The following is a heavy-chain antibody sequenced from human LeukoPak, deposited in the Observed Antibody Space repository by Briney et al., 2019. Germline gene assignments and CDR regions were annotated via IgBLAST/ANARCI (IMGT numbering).Heavy chain of an antibody. CDR3: ARAGYSYGIISYFDS. D-gene: IGHD5-18*01. Sequence: KPSGTLSLTCTVSGGSISSSSHYWGWIRQPPGKGLEWIGVSTYYNPSLKNRVTISRDTSKNQFSLKLSSVTAADTAIYYCARAGYSYGIISYFDSWGQGTLVTVSS. J-gene: IGHJ4*02. CDR2: VST. V-gene: IGHV4-39*01. CDR1: GGSISSSSHY.